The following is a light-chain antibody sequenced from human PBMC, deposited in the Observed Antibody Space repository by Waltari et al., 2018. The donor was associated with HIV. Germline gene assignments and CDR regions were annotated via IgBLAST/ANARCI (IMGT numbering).Light chain of an antibody. Sequence: QSALTQPRSVSGSPRQSATISCTGTRRDVGGYTFVSWYHHHPGKAPKLVISDVTNRPSGVPDRFSGSKSGNTASLTISGLQAEDEADYYCCSYSGSGTLYVFGTGTEVTVL. J-gene: IGLJ1*01. V-gene: IGLV2-11*01. CDR1: RRDVGGYTF. CDR3: CSYSGSGTLYV. CDR2: DVT.